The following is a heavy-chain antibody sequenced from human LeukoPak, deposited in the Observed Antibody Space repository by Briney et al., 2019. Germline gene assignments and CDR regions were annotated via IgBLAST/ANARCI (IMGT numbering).Heavy chain of an antibody. CDR1: GFPFSDFA. CDR2: LSGSGDGT. V-gene: IGHV3-23*01. CDR3: AKNEGWELHQYNLDV. J-gene: IGHJ6*03. Sequence: GGSLGLSCAASGFPFSDFAMSWVRQAPGKGLQWVSTLSGSGDGTYFADALKGRFTISRDNSKNTLYLQMNSLRADDTAVYYCAKNEGWELHQYNLDVWGTGTAVTVSS. D-gene: IGHD1-26*01.